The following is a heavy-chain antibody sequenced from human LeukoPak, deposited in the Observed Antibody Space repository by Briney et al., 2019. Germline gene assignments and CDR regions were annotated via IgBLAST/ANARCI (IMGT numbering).Heavy chain of an antibody. CDR3: ARKKDKDSGSYSPYYFDY. V-gene: IGHV3-48*02. Sequence: GGSLRLSCAASGFTFSSYSMNWVRQAPGKGLEWVSYISSSSSTIYYADSVKGRFTISRDNAKNSLYLQMNSLRDEDTAVYYCARKKDKDSGSYSPYYFDYWGQGTLVTVSS. CDR2: ISSSSSTI. J-gene: IGHJ4*02. CDR1: GFTFSSYS. D-gene: IGHD1-26*01.